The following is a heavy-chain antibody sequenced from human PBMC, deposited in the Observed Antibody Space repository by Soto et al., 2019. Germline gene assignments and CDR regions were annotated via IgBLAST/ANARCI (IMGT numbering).Heavy chain of an antibody. J-gene: IGHJ1*01. CDR3: ARSGRVGADFQH. CDR2: IYYSGST. D-gene: IGHD2-15*01. Sequence: QVQLQESGPGLVKPSETLSLTCTVSGGSISSYYWSWIRQPPGKGLEWIGYIYYSGSTNYNPSLKSRVTISVDTSKNQFSLKLSSVTAADTAVYYCARSGRVGADFQHWGQGTLVTVSS. V-gene: IGHV4-59*01. CDR1: GGSISSYY.